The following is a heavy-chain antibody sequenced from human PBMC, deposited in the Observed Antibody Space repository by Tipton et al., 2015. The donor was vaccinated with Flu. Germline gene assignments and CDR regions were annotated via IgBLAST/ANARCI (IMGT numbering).Heavy chain of an antibody. CDR1: GFTVSNNY. CDR3: ARDVEFR. J-gene: IGHJ4*02. CDR2: IYSEGTT. V-gene: IGHV3-53*01. Sequence: SLRLSCAASGFTVSNNYMNWVRQAPGKGLEWVSVIYSEGTTKYADSVRGRFTVSRDNSKNTLYLQMNSLRVDDTAVYYCARDVEFRWGQGTLVTVSS.